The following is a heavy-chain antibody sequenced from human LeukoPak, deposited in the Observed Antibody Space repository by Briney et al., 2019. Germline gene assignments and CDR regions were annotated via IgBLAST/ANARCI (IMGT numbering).Heavy chain of an antibody. Sequence: GGSLRLSCAASGLTFSSYWMSWVRQAPGKGLEWVANIKQDGSQKYYVDSVKGRFTISRDNANNLLYLQMNSLRAEDTAVYYCARESFAARWDWGQGTLVTVSS. CDR3: ARESFAARWD. V-gene: IGHV3-7*01. CDR2: IKQDGSQK. CDR1: GLTFSSYW. D-gene: IGHD6-6*01. J-gene: IGHJ4*02.